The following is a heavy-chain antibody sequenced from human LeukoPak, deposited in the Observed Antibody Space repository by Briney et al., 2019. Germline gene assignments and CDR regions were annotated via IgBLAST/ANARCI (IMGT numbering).Heavy chain of an antibody. J-gene: IGHJ6*02. Sequence: GGSLRLSCAASGFTFDMYAISWGRQAPGKGLEWVASVSGGVGATYYSDSVRGRFTISRDNSKKTVSLQLNSLRAEDTAVYYCTKGGDFTNSWYYCGMDVWGQGTTVIVSS. CDR2: VSGGVGAT. V-gene: IGHV3-23*01. CDR1: GFTFDMYA. D-gene: IGHD6-13*01. CDR3: TKGGDFTNSWYYCGMDV.